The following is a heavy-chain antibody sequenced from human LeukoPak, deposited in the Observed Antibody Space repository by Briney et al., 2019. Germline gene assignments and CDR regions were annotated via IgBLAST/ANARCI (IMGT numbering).Heavy chain of an antibody. CDR2: IYTGGSA. CDR3: ARDAYSSGWYRWFDP. CDR1: GFSVSNTY. D-gene: IGHD6-19*01. V-gene: IGHV3-53*01. J-gene: IGHJ5*02. Sequence: GGSLRLSCAASGFSVSNTYISWVRQAPATGLEWVSVIYTGGSAYYPESVKGRFTISRDNSKNTLYLQMSSLRAEDTAVYYCARDAYSSGWYRWFDPWGQGTLGTVSS.